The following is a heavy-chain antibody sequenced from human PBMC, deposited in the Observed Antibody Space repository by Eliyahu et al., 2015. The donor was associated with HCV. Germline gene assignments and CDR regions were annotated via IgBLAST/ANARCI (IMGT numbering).Heavy chain of an antibody. D-gene: IGHD6-19*01. V-gene: IGHV4-59*01. CDR3: ASGGGGIAVAGTGGWFDP. CDR2: IHYSGST. Sequence: QVQLQESGPGLVKPSETLSLTCTVXGGPIXTYYWSWIRQPPGKGLEGIGYIHYSGSTNYNPXLKSRVTISLDTSKNQFSLNLTSVTAADTAVYYCASGGGGIAVAGTGGWFDPWGQGTLVTVSS. CDR1: GGPIXTYY. J-gene: IGHJ5*02.